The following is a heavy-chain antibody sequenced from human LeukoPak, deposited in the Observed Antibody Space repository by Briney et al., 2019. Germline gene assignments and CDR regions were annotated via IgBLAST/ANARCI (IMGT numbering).Heavy chain of an antibody. CDR3: ARNPLVGATPYYFDY. CDR2: INTDGSST. J-gene: IGHJ4*02. V-gene: IGHV3-74*01. Sequence: GGTLRLSCAPSGFTFSSYWMHWVRHAPGKGLGWVSRINTDGSSTSYADSVKGRFTISRDNAKNTLYLQMNSLRAEDTAVYYCARNPLVGATPYYFDYWGQGTLVTVSS. D-gene: IGHD1-26*01. CDR1: GFTFSSYW.